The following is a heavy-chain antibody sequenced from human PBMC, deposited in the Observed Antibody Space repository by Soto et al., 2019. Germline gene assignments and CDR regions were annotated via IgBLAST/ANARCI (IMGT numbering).Heavy chain of an antibody. V-gene: IGHV6-1*01. CDR1: GDSVSSNSAA. J-gene: IGHJ4*02. CDR3: ARGSHYYDSSGYEVIDRRYFDY. D-gene: IGHD3-22*01. Sequence: SQTLSLTCAISGDSVSSNSAAWNWIRQSPSRGLEWLGRTYYRSKWYNDYAVSVKTRLTINPDTSKNQFYLQLNSVTPEDTAVYYCARGSHYYDSSGYEVIDRRYFDYWGQGTLVTVSS. CDR2: TYYRSKWYN.